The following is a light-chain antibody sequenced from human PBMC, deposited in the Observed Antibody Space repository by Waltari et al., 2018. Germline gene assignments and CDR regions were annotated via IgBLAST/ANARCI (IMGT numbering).Light chain of an antibody. CDR3: QQRSNLPRT. Sequence: EIVLTQSSDTLSLSPGERATLSCTASQSVSNYLAWYQRKPGPEPRLLIYSASYRATGVPARFRGSGSGTDFTLTISSLEPEDFAVYDCQQRSNLPRTFGQGTKVEIK. CDR1: QSVSNY. V-gene: IGKV3-11*01. CDR2: SAS. J-gene: IGKJ1*01.